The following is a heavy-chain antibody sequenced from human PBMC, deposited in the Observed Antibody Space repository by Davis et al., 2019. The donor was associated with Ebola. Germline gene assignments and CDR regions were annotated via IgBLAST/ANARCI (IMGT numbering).Heavy chain of an antibody. J-gene: IGHJ3*01. V-gene: IGHV3-7*01. Sequence: PGGSLSLSCAASGFTFSSYWMTWGRQTPGKGLEWVANIKQDGSQKYYVSSVKGRFTISRDNAKNSLYLQMNSLRAEDTAIYYCARQYCSDTTCYTDAFDVWGQGTWVTVSS. D-gene: IGHD2-2*02. CDR2: IKQDGSQK. CDR1: GFTFSSYW. CDR3: ARQYCSDTTCYTDAFDV.